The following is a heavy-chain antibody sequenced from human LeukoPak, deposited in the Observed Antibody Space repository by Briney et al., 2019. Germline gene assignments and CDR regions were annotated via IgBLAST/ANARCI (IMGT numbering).Heavy chain of an antibody. Sequence: GGSLRLSCAASGFTFSSYEMNWVRQAPGKGLEWVSYISSSGSTIYYADSVMGRFTISRDNAKNSLYLQMNSLRAEDTAVYYCARGIEWEYCGGDCSAGYFDYWGQGTLVTVSS. D-gene: IGHD2-21*02. CDR1: GFTFSSYE. V-gene: IGHV3-48*03. J-gene: IGHJ4*02. CDR3: ARGIEWEYCGGDCSAGYFDY. CDR2: ISSSGSTI.